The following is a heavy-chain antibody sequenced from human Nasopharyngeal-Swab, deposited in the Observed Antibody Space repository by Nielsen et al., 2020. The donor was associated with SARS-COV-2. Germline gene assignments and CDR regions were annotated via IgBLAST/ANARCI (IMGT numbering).Heavy chain of an antibody. Sequence: GGALRLSCAASGFTFDDYAMHWVRQAPGKGLEWVSLISGDGGSTYYADSVKGRFTISRDNSKNSLYLQMNSLRTEDTALYYCAKDIFRATNPRPPVTPIAYYMDVWGKGTTVTVSS. CDR2: ISGDGGST. V-gene: IGHV3-43*02. CDR3: AKDIFRATNPRPPVTPIAYYMDV. CDR1: GFTFDDYA. J-gene: IGHJ6*03. D-gene: IGHD1-26*01.